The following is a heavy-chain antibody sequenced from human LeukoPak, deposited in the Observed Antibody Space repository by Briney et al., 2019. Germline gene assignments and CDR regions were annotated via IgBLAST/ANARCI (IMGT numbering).Heavy chain of an antibody. Sequence: GASVKVSCKASGYTFTDYGIHWVRQAPGQGLEWMGWISTYNGNTNYVQNLQGRVAMTPDASTRTAFMERRSLRSDDTAVYYCARVLGRQIAVAGDDYWGQGTLVTVSS. J-gene: IGHJ4*02. D-gene: IGHD6-19*01. CDR2: ISTYNGNT. CDR3: ARVLGRQIAVAGDDY. V-gene: IGHV1-18*01. CDR1: GYTFTDYG.